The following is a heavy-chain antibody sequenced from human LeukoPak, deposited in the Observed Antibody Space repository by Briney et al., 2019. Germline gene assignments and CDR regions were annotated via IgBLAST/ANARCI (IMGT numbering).Heavy chain of an antibody. CDR1: GGSISSGGYY. D-gene: IGHD3-10*01. J-gene: IGHJ4*02. V-gene: IGHV4-31*03. CDR2: IYYSGST. CDR3: ARGKENYSGIPTNDY. Sequence: PSETLSLTCTVSGGSISSGGYYWSWIRQHPGKGLEWIGYIYYSGSTYYNPSLKSRVTISVDTSKNQFSLKLSSVTAADTAVYYCARGKENYSGIPTNDYWGQGTLVTVSS.